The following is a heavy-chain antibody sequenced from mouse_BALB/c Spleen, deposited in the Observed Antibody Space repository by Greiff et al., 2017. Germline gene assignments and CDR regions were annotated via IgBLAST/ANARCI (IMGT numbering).Heavy chain of an antibody. Sequence: VKLMESGPGLVQPSQSLSITCTVSGFSLTSYGVHWVRQSPGKGLEWLGVIWSGGSTDYNAAFISRLSISKDNSKSQVFFKMNSLQANDTAIYYCAREVRRYYYAMDYWGQGTSVTVSS. V-gene: IGHV2-2*02. CDR1: GFSLTSYG. J-gene: IGHJ4*01. CDR2: IWSGGST. D-gene: IGHD2-14*01. CDR3: AREVRRYYYAMDY.